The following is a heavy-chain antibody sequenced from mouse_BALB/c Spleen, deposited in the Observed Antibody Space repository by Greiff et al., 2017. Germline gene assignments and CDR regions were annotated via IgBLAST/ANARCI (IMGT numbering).Heavy chain of an antibody. Sequence: EVQLVESGAELVKPGASVKLSCTASGFNIKDTYMHWVKQRPEQGLEWIGRIDPANGNTKYDPKFQGKATITADTSSNTAYLQLSSLTSEDTAVYYCARNYDYEGSPMDYWGQGTSVTVSS. D-gene: IGHD2-4*01. CDR3: ARNYDYEGSPMDY. J-gene: IGHJ4*01. CDR2: IDPANGNT. V-gene: IGHV14-3*02. CDR1: GFNIKDTY.